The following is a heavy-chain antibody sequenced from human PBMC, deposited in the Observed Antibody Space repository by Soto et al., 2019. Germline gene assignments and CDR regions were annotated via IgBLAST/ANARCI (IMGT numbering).Heavy chain of an antibody. J-gene: IGHJ4*02. Sequence: QVQLQQWGAGLLKPSETLSLTCAVYGGSFSGYYWSWIRQPPGKGLEWIGEINHSGSTNYNPSLKSRVTISVDTSKNQSSLKLSSVTAADTAVYYCARDYTYGDYVFGFDYWGQGTLVTVSS. CDR3: ARDYTYGDYVFGFDY. CDR1: GGSFSGYY. CDR2: INHSGST. V-gene: IGHV4-34*01. D-gene: IGHD4-17*01.